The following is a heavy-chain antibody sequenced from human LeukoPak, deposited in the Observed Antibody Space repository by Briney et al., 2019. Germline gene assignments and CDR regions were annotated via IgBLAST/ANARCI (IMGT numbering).Heavy chain of an antibody. CDR3: TTNPYSNSWLGGAFAI. D-gene: IGHD6-13*01. CDR1: GFTFSSAW. V-gene: IGHV3-15*01. CDR2: IKSNTDGGTT. Sequence: PGGSLRLSCAASGFTFSSAWMSWVRQAPGKGLEWVGRIKSNTDGGTTDYAAPVKGRFTISRDDSKNTLYLQMNSLKSEDTAVYHCTTNPYSNSWLGGAFAIWGQGTMVTVSS. J-gene: IGHJ3*02.